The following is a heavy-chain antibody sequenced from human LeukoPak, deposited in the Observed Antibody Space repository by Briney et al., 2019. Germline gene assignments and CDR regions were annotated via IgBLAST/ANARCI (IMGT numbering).Heavy chain of an antibody. V-gene: IGHV1-69*05. CDR1: GGTFSSYA. CDR2: IIPIFGTA. Sequence: SVKVSCKASGGTFSSYAISWVRQAPGQGLEWMGRIIPIFGTANYAQKFQGRVTITTDESTSTAYMELSSLRSEDTAVYYCARSVYYDSSGYYWGQGTLVTVSS. J-gene: IGHJ4*02. CDR3: ARSVYYDSSGYY. D-gene: IGHD3-22*01.